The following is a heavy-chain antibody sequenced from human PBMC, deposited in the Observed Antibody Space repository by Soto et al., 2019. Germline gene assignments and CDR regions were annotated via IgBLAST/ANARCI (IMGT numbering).Heavy chain of an antibody. CDR3: AREHMVRGVISFAY. CDR1: GGTFSSYA. CDR2: IIPIFGTA. J-gene: IGHJ4*02. Sequence: SVKVSCKASGGTFSSYAICWVRQAPGQGLEWMGGIIPIFGTANYAQKFQGRVTITADESTSTAYMDRSRLRSEDTAVYYCAREHMVRGVISFAYWGQGTLVTVSS. V-gene: IGHV1-69*13. D-gene: IGHD3-10*01.